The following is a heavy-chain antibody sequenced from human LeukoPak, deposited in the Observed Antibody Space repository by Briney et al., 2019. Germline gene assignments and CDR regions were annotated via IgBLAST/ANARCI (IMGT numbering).Heavy chain of an antibody. D-gene: IGHD3-22*01. Sequence: SETLSLTCAVYGGSFSGYYWSWIRQPPGKGLEWIGEINHSGSTNYNPSLKSRVTISVDTSKNQFSLKLSSVTAADTAVYYCARGPDYYDSGGYYFDYWGQGTLVTVSS. V-gene: IGHV4-34*01. CDR3: ARGPDYYDSGGYYFDY. CDR2: INHSGST. CDR1: GGSFSGYY. J-gene: IGHJ4*02.